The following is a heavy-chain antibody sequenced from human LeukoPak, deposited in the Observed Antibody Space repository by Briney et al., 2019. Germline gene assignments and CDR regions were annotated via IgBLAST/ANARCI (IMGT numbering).Heavy chain of an antibody. CDR3: VKRDRGTFDY. Sequence: GGSLRLSCAASGFTFSTYAMTWVRQPPGKGLEWVSAIGARGDTSDYADSVKGRFTISRDNSKNTLYLQMNTLRVEDTAIYYCVKRDRGTFDYWGQGTLVTVSS. CDR1: GFTFSTYA. CDR2: IGARGDTS. V-gene: IGHV3-23*01. D-gene: IGHD1-1*01. J-gene: IGHJ4*02.